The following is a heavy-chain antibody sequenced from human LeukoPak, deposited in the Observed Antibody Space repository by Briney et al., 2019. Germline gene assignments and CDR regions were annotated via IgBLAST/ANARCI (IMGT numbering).Heavy chain of an antibody. CDR2: IYYSGST. CDR1: GGSISSYY. D-gene: IGHD5-12*01. J-gene: IGHJ5*02. CDR3: VSARDGYNVA. Sequence: ASETLSLTCTVSGGSISSYYWSWIRQPPGKGLEWIGYIYYSGSTNYNPSLKSRVTISVDTSKNQSSLKLSSVTAADTAVYYCVSARDGYNVAWGQGTLVTVSS. V-gene: IGHV4-59*08.